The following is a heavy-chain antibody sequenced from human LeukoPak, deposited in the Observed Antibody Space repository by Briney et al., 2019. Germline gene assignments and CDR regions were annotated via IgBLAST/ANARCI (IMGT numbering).Heavy chain of an antibody. V-gene: IGHV4-59*01. CDR2: IYYSGST. D-gene: IGHD2/OR15-2a*01. J-gene: IGHJ4*02. Sequence: SETPSLTCTVSGGSISSYYWSWIRQPPGKGLEWIGYIYYSGSTNYSPSLKSRVTISVDTSKNQFSLKLSSVTAADTAVYYCAGHHPRNTVDFWGQGTLVTVSS. CDR3: AGHHPRNTVDF. CDR1: GGSISSYY.